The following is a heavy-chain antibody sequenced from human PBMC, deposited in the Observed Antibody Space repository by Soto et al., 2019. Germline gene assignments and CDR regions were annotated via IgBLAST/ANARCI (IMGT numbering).Heavy chain of an antibody. D-gene: IGHD1-1*01. CDR3: ARWPQLEPRFDY. Sequence: QVQLQESGPGLVKPSQTLSLTCTVSGGSISSGGYYWSWIRQHPGKGLEWIGYIYYSVSTYYNPSVKSRVTISVDTSKKHSSLKRSSVTAAGTAVYYCARWPQLEPRFDYWGQGTLVTVSS. J-gene: IGHJ4*02. CDR2: IYYSVST. V-gene: IGHV4-31*03. CDR1: GGSISSGGYY.